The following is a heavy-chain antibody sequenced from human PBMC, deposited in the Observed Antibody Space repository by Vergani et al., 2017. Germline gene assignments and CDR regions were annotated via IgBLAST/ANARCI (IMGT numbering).Heavy chain of an antibody. CDR1: GFTFGDYA. CDR3: AKVYSYGPNYFDY. V-gene: IGHV3-49*03. J-gene: IGHJ4*02. Sequence: EVQLVESGGGLVQPGRSLRLSCTASGFTFGDYAMSWFRQAPGKGLEWVGFIRSKAYGGTTEYAASVKGRFTISRDDSKSIAYLQMNSLRAEDTALYYCAKVYSYGPNYFDYWGQGTLVTVSS. D-gene: IGHD5-18*01. CDR2: IRSKAYGGTT.